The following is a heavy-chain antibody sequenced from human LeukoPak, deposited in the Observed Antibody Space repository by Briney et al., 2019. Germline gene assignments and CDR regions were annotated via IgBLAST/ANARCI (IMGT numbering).Heavy chain of an antibody. V-gene: IGHV3-48*01. CDR2: ISSSSSTI. D-gene: IGHD2-2*01. CDR1: GFTFSSYS. CDR3: ARGHPTVRVPAALFDY. Sequence: GGSLRLSCAASGFTFSSYSMNWVRQAPGKGLEWVSHISSSSSTIYYADSVKGRFTISRDNAKNSLYLQMNSLRAEDTAVYYCARGHPTVRVPAALFDYWGQGTLVTVSS. J-gene: IGHJ4*02.